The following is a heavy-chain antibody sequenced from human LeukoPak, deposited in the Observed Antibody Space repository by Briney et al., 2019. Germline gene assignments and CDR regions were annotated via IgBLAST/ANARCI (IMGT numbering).Heavy chain of an antibody. CDR2: IIPILGIA. J-gene: IGHJ6*02. V-gene: IGHV1-69*04. CDR3: ARLGDYYGMDV. D-gene: IGHD4-17*01. Sequence: SVKVSCKASGGTFSSYAISWVRQAPGQGLEWMGRIIPILGIANYPQKFQGRVTITADKSTSTAHMELSSLRSEDTAVYYCARLGDYYGMDVWGQGTTVTVSS. CDR1: GGTFSSYA.